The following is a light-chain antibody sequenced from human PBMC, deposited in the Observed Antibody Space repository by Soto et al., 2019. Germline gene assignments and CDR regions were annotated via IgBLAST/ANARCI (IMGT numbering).Light chain of an antibody. CDR1: SSDVGSYNL. CDR3: CSYAGSTTFGV. J-gene: IGLJ3*02. V-gene: IGLV2-23*02. CDR2: EVT. Sequence: QSALTQPASVSGSPGQTITISCTGTSSDVGSYNLVSWYQQHPGQAPKLMIYEVTKRPSGVSNRFSGSKSGSTASLTISGLQAEDEADYYCCSYAGSTTFGVFGGGTKLTVL.